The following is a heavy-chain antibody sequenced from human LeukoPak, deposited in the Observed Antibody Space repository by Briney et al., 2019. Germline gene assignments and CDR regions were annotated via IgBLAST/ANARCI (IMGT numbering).Heavy chain of an antibody. CDR1: GLTVSSSY. CDR3: ASHYYDSRGYCYFDF. J-gene: IGHJ4*02. V-gene: IGHV3-53*01. CDR2: IYSDDRI. Sequence: GGSLRLSSAASGLTVSSSYMSWVRQAPGKGLEWVSIIYSDDRIFYADSLKGRFTISRDNSKNTLYLQMNSLRAEDTAVYYCASHYYDSRGYCYFDFWGQGTLVTVSS. D-gene: IGHD3-22*01.